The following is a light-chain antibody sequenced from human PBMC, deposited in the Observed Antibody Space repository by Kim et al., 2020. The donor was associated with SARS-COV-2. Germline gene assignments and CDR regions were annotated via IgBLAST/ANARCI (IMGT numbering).Light chain of an antibody. CDR1: QSITNY. CDR3: QQSFSNLYT. CDR2: AAS. J-gene: IGKJ2*01. V-gene: IGKV1-39*01. Sequence: DIQMTQSPSSLSASVGDRVTITCRASQSITNYLNWYQLKPGKAPKLLIYAASSLQSGVPSRFSGSGSGTDFTLTISSLQPEDFATYYYQQSFSNLYTFGQGTKLEI.